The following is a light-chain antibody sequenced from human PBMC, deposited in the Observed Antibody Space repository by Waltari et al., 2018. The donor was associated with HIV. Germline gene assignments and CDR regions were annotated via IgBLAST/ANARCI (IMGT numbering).Light chain of an antibody. Sequence: QLVLTQSPSASASLGASVKLTCTLSSGHSSYAIACHQQQPEKGPRYLMKLNSDGSYRKGDGSPDRFSGSRSGAERYLTISSLQSEDEADYYCQTWGTGIHVVFGGGTKLTVL. CDR3: QTWGTGIHVV. J-gene: IGLJ2*01. V-gene: IGLV4-69*01. CDR2: LNSDGSY. CDR1: SGHSSYA.